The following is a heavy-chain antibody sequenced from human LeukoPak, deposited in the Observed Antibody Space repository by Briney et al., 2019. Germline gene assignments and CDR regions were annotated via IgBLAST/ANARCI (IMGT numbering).Heavy chain of an antibody. D-gene: IGHD6-13*01. CDR1: GFTFSSYS. CDR3: ARDYSSSRYFDY. CDR2: ISSRSSYI. V-gene: IGHV3-21*01. J-gene: IGHJ4*02. Sequence: GGSLRLSCAASGFTFSSYSMNWVRQAPGKGLEWVSSISSRSSYIYYADSVKGRFTISRDNAKNSLFLQMNSLRAEDTAVYFCARDYSSSRYFDYWGQGTLVTVS.